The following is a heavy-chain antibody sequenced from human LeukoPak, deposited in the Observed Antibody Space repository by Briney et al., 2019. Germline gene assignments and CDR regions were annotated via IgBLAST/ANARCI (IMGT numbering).Heavy chain of an antibody. Sequence: PGGSLRLSWAASEFTLSRYWMHWVRQAPGKGRGWVSNINNDVSITTYADSGKGRFTISRDNVKNTLFLQMNSLGAEDTALYYCARGWNTTPRSGFDIWGLGTMVTVSS. V-gene: IGHV3-74*01. CDR3: ARGWNTTPRSGFDI. CDR1: EFTLSRYW. J-gene: IGHJ3*02. D-gene: IGHD1/OR15-1a*01. CDR2: INNDVSIT.